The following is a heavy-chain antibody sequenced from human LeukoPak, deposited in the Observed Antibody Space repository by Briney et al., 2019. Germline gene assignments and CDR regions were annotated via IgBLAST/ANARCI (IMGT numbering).Heavy chain of an antibody. J-gene: IGHJ4*02. CDR3: ACCYGGNSGGGGLFDY. CDR1: GGTFSSYT. V-gene: IGHV1-69*02. Sequence: GASVKVSCKASGGTFSSYTISWVRQAPGQGLEWMGRIIPILGVANYAQKFQGRVTITADKSTSTAYMELSSLRSEDTAVYYCACCYGGNSGGGGLFDYWGQGTLVTVSS. D-gene: IGHD4-23*01. CDR2: IIPILGVA.